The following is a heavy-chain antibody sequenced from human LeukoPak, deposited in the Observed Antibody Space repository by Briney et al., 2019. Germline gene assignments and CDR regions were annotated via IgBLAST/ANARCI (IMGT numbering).Heavy chain of an antibody. D-gene: IGHD2-2*01. V-gene: IGHV4-38-2*01. Sequence: PSETLSLTCAVSGYTSGYQWGWLRQPPGKGLEWIGSLHHSGTTYYNPSLKSRVTMSVDTSKKQFSLNLSSVTAADTAMYYCARVPGAYFFDYWGQGILVTVSS. J-gene: IGHJ4*02. CDR2: LHHSGTT. CDR1: GYTSGYQ. CDR3: ARVPGAYFFDY.